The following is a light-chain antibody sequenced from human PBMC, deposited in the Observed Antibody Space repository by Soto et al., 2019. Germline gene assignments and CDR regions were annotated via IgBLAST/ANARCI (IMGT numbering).Light chain of an antibody. CDR2: GAS. Sequence: EIVMTQSPATLSVSPGERATLSCRASQSVSSNLAWYQQKPGQAPRLLIYGASTRATGIPARFSGSGSGTEFTLTISSLQSEDFAVYYCQQYGSSSLTFGPGTKVDIK. J-gene: IGKJ3*01. V-gene: IGKV3-15*01. CDR3: QQYGSSSLT. CDR1: QSVSSN.